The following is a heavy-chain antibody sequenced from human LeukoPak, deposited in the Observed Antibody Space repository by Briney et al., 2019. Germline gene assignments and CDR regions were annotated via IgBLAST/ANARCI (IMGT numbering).Heavy chain of an antibody. CDR1: GFTFSSYA. J-gene: IGHJ4*02. Sequence: GGSLRLSCAASGFTFSSYAMHWVRQAPGKGLEWVAVISYDGSNKYYADSVKGRFTISRDNSKNTLYLQMNSLRAEDTAVYYCAKDPYSSGWYYFDYWGQGTLVTVSS. CDR3: AKDPYSSGWYYFDY. V-gene: IGHV3-30-3*01. CDR2: ISYDGSNK. D-gene: IGHD6-19*01.